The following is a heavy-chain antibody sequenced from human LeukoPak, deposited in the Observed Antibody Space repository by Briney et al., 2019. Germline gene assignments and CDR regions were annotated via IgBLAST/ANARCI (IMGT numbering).Heavy chain of an antibody. Sequence: PGGSLRLSCAASGFTFSDYDMHWVRPATGKGLEWVSAIGTAGDTYYTGSVKGRFTISRENAKNSLYLQMNSLRAGDTAVYYCARVAKERVGGVYYFDYWGQGTLVTVSS. V-gene: IGHV3-13*01. CDR2: IGTAGDT. CDR1: GFTFSDYD. CDR3: ARVAKERVGGVYYFDY. D-gene: IGHD1-1*01. J-gene: IGHJ4*02.